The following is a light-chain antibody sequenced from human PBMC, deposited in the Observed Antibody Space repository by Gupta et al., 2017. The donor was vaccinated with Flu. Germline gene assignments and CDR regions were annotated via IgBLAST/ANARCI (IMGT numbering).Light chain of an antibody. CDR3: QSYDSSLSGFVV. V-gene: IGLV1-40*01. Sequence: QSVLTQPPSVSGAPGQRVTISCTGSRSNIGAGYDVYWYQQLPGTAPKILIYGNSNRPSRVPDRFSGSKSGTSASLAITGLQAEDEADYYCQSYDSSLSGFVVFGGGTKLTVL. J-gene: IGLJ2*01. CDR1: RSNIGAGYD. CDR2: GNS.